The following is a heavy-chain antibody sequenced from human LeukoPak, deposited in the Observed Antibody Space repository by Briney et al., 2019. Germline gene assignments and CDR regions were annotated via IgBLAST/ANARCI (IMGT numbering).Heavy chain of an antibody. J-gene: IGHJ4*02. Sequence: PGGSLRLSCAASGFTFSSYAMHWVRQAPGKGLEWVAVISYDGSNKYYADSVKGRFTISRDNSKNTLYLQMNSLRAEDTAVYYSARDSGYGDWTIDYWGQGTLVTVSS. D-gene: IGHD4-17*01. V-gene: IGHV3-30*04. CDR1: GFTFSSYA. CDR3: ARDSGYGDWTIDY. CDR2: ISYDGSNK.